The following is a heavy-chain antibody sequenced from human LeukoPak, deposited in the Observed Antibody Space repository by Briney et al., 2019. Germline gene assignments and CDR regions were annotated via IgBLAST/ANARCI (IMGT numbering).Heavy chain of an antibody. CDR1: GYTFTSYG. D-gene: IGHD3-10*01. Sequence: GASVKVSCKASGYTFTSYGISWVRQAPGQGLEWKGWISAYNGNTNYAQKFQGRVTITADESTSTAYMELSSLRSEDTAVYYCARDITMVRGTMPWFDPWGQGTLVTVSS. V-gene: IGHV1-18*01. CDR3: ARDITMVRGTMPWFDP. CDR2: ISAYNGNT. J-gene: IGHJ5*02.